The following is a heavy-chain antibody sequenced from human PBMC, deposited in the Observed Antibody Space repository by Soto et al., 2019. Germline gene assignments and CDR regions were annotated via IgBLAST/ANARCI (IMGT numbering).Heavy chain of an antibody. CDR2: IYSGGST. CDR1: GFTVSSNY. Sequence: EVQLVESGGGLIQPGGSLRLSCAASGFTVSSNYMSWVRQAPGKGLEWVSVIYSGGSTYYADSVKGRFTISRDKSKNTLDLQMNRLRAEDTAVYYSARACYYDSSGYYCYWGQGTLVTVSS. V-gene: IGHV3-53*01. D-gene: IGHD3-22*01. J-gene: IGHJ4*02. CDR3: ARACYYDSSGYYCY.